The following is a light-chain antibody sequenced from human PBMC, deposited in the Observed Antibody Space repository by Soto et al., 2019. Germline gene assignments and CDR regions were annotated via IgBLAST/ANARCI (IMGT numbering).Light chain of an antibody. V-gene: IGKV1-12*01. CDR2: AAS. CDR1: EDISTW. J-gene: IGKJ5*01. Sequence: DIQMTQSPSSVSASVGDRLTIPGRFSEDISTWLAWYQQKPGKAPKLLIYAASSLQSGVPSRFSGSGSGTDFTLTISSLQPEDFATYYCQHADSFPLITFGQGTRLEIK. CDR3: QHADSFPLIT.